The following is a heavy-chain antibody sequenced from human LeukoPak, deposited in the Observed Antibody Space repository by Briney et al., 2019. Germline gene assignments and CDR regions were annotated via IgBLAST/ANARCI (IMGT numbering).Heavy chain of an antibody. CDR1: GGSISSYY. Sequence: SETLSLTCTVSGGSISSYYWSWIRQPPGKGLEWIGYIYYSGSTNYNPSLKSRVTISVDTSKNQFSLKLSSVTAADTAVYYCASEDLLRRAFDIWGQGTMVTVSS. V-gene: IGHV4-59*01. D-gene: IGHD1-26*01. CDR2: IYYSGST. J-gene: IGHJ3*02. CDR3: ASEDLLRRAFDI.